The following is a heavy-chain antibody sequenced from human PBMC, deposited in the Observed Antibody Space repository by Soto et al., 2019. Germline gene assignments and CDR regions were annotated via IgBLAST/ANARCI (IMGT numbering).Heavy chain of an antibody. CDR3: ASNYAYAEGYYFYGIDV. CDR2: VNSDGDTT. Sequence: GGSLRLSCAASGFTFRNYWMHWVRQAPGKGLVWVSRVNSDGDTTCYADSVKGRFTISRDNAKNTLHLQMHSLGAEDTAVYYCASNYAYAEGYYFYGIDVWGQGTTVTVSS. J-gene: IGHJ6*02. D-gene: IGHD3-16*01. V-gene: IGHV3-74*01. CDR1: GFTFRNYW.